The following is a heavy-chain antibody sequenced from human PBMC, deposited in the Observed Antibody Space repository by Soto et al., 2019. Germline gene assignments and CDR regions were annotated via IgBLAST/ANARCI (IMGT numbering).Heavy chain of an antibody. D-gene: IGHD2-2*01. V-gene: IGHV1-46*01. J-gene: IGHJ4*02. Sequence: QVQLVQSGAEVKKPGASVKVSCKASGYTFTSYYMHWVRQAPGQGLEWMGIINPSGGSTSYEQKFQGIVTMTRDTSTSTVYMELSSLRSEDTAVYYCARDRDCSSTSCQTDLDYWGQGTLVTVSS. CDR2: INPSGGST. CDR1: GYTFTSYY. CDR3: ARDRDCSSTSCQTDLDY.